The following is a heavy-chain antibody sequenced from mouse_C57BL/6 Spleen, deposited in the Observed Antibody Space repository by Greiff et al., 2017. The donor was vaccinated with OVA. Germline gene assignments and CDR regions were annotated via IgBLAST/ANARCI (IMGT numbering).Heavy chain of an antibody. D-gene: IGHD2-4*01. CDR3: SRKGDYDYWYVDV. CDR2: IYPGGGYT. Sequence: QVQLQQSGAELVRPGTSVKMSCKASGYTFTNYWIGWAKQRPGHGLEWIGDIYPGGGYTNYNEKFKGKATLTADKSSSTAYMQFSSLTSEDSAIYYCSRKGDYDYWYVDVWGTGTTVTVSS. V-gene: IGHV1-63*01. J-gene: IGHJ1*03. CDR1: GYTFTNYW.